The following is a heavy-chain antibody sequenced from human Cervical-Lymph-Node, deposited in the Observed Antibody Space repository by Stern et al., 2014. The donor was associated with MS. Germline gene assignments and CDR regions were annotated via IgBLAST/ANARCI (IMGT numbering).Heavy chain of an antibody. CDR2: ISWNSGTI. D-gene: IGHD6-13*01. V-gene: IGHV3-9*01. J-gene: IGHJ3*02. Sequence: VQLVESGGGLVQPGRSLRLSCAASGFTFDYYAMHLVRQAPGKGLEWVSGISWNSGTIDYADSGKGRFTISRDNAKNSLNLQMNSLRAEDTALYYCAKTQYSSSWYGDSGNAFDIWGQGTMVTVSS. CDR1: GFTFDYYA. CDR3: AKTQYSSSWYGDSGNAFDI.